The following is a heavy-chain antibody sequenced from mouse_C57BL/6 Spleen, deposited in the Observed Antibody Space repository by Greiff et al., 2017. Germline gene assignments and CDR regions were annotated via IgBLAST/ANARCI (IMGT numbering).Heavy chain of an antibody. CDR2: IYPGSGST. V-gene: IGHV1-55*01. Sequence: VQLQQSGAELVKPGASVKMSCKASGYTFTSYWITWVKQRPGQGLEWIGDIYPGSGSTNYNEKFKSKATLTVDTSSSTAYMQLSSLTSEDSAVYYWARSPYYYGSSHWYFDVWGTGTTVTVSS. J-gene: IGHJ1*03. CDR3: ARSPYYYGSSHWYFDV. CDR1: GYTFTSYW. D-gene: IGHD1-1*01.